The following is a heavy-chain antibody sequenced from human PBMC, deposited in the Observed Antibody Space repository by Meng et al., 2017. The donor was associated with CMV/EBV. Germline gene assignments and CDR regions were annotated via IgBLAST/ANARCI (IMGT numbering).Heavy chain of an antibody. CDR1: GFTFSSYG. Sequence: GESLKISCAASGFTFSSYGMHWVRQAPGKGLEWVAFIRYDGSNKYYADSVKGRFTISRDNSKNPLYLQMNSLRAEDTAVYYCAKEGCSSTSCYSNWFDPWGQGTLVTVSS. D-gene: IGHD2-2*01. CDR3: AKEGCSSTSCYSNWFDP. V-gene: IGHV3-30*02. J-gene: IGHJ5*02. CDR2: IRYDGSNK.